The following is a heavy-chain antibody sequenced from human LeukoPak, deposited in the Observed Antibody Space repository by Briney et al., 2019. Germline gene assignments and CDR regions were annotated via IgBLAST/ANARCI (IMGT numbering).Heavy chain of an antibody. D-gene: IGHD1-26*01. Sequence: GGSLRLSCAASGFTFSSYAMHWVRQAPGKGLEWVAVISYDGSNKYYADSVKGRFTISRDNSKNTLYLQMNSLRAEDTAVYYCARERSGSYYFSKAFDIWGQATMATVSS. CDR3: ARERSGSYYFSKAFDI. J-gene: IGHJ3*02. CDR1: GFTFSSYA. CDR2: ISYDGSNK. V-gene: IGHV3-30-3*01.